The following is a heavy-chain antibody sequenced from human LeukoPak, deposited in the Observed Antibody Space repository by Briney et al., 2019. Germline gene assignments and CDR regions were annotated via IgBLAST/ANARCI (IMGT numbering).Heavy chain of an antibody. CDR3: AKDFRLSYDILTGYYSIYYFDY. CDR2: ISSSSSTI. Sequence: GGSLRLSCAASGFTFSSYSMNWVRQAPGKGLEWVSYISSSSSTIYYADSVKGRFTISRDNAKNSLYLQMNSLRAEDTAVYYCAKDFRLSYDILTGYYSIYYFDYWGQGTLVTVSS. D-gene: IGHD3-9*01. CDR1: GFTFSSYS. J-gene: IGHJ4*02. V-gene: IGHV3-48*01.